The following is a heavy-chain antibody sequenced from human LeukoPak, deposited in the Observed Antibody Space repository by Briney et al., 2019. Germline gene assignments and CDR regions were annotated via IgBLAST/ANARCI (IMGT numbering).Heavy chain of an antibody. J-gene: IGHJ4*02. CDR1: GFTFSSYS. D-gene: IGHD3-22*01. Sequence: GGSLRLSCAASGFTFSSYSMNWVRQAPGKGLEWVSYISSSSSTIYYADSVKGRFTISRDNAKNSLYLQMNSLRAEDTAVYYCARGLYDSSGYTLGYWGQGTLVTVSS. V-gene: IGHV3-48*04. CDR3: ARGLYDSSGYTLGY. CDR2: ISSSSSTI.